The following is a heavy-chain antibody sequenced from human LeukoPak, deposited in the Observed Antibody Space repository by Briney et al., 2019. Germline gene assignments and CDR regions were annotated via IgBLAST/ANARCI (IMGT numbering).Heavy chain of an antibody. V-gene: IGHV3-30-3*01. CDR1: GFAFSSYA. J-gene: IGHJ4*02. CDR3: ARELYAYGDYSMDY. Sequence: PGGSLRLSCAASGFAFSSYAMHWVRQAPGKGLEWVAVISYDGGNKYYADSVKGRFTISRDNSKNTLYLQMNSLRAEDTAVYYRARELYAYGDYSMDYWGQGTLVTVSS. CDR2: ISYDGGNK. D-gene: IGHD4-17*01.